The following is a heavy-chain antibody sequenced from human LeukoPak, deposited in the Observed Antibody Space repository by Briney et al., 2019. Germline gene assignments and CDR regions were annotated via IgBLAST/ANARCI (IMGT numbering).Heavy chain of an antibody. D-gene: IGHD6-13*01. Sequence: SETLSLTCAVYGGSFSGYYWSWIRQPPGKGMKWIREINHSGSTNYNPSLKSRVTISVDTSKNQFSLKLSSVTAADTAVYYCAMAGIAAAGTFGAFDIWGQGTMVTVSS. CDR3: AMAGIAAAGTFGAFDI. CDR1: GGSFSGYY. J-gene: IGHJ3*02. V-gene: IGHV4-34*01. CDR2: INHSGST.